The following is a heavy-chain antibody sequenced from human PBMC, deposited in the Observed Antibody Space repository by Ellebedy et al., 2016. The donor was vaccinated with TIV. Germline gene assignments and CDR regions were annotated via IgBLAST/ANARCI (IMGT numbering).Heavy chain of an antibody. V-gene: IGHV3-7*01. J-gene: IGHJ6*03. CDR2: IHHDGSEK. Sequence: GESLKISCAASGFTFTTYWMTWVRQAPGKGLEWVANIHHDGSEKYYVGSVKGRFTISRDNAKNSLYLQMNSLRAEDTAVYYCARGMNDYGDYYYYYMDVWGKGTTVTVSS. CDR1: GFTFTTYW. CDR3: ARGMNDYGDYYYYYMDV. D-gene: IGHD4-17*01.